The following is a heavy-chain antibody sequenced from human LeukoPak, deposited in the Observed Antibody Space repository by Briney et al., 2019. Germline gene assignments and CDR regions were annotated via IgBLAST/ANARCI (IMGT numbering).Heavy chain of an antibody. CDR1: GGSFSGYY. V-gene: IGHV4-34*01. CDR2: INHSGST. CDR3: ARFRLAGYSYYYYGMDV. Sequence: PSETLSLTCAAYGGSFSGYYWSWIRQPPGKGLEWIGEINHSGSTNYNPSLKSRVTISVDTSKNQFSLKLSSVTAADTAVYYCARFRLAGYSYYYYGMDVWGQGTTVTVSS. D-gene: IGHD6-25*01. J-gene: IGHJ6*02.